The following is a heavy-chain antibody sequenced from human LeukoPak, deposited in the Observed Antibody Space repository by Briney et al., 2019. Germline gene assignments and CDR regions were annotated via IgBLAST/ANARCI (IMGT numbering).Heavy chain of an antibody. J-gene: IGHJ4*02. V-gene: IGHV1-2*02. CDR1: GYTFTGYY. CDR3: ARVGDGYNFGFDY. CDR2: IKPNTGGT. D-gene: IGHD5-24*01. Sequence: ASVKVSCKASGYTFTGYYIHWVRQAPGHGLEWMGWIKPNTGGTNYAQKFQGRVTMTRDTSISTAYMELSRLRSDDTAVYYCARVGDGYNFGFDYWGQGTLVTVSS.